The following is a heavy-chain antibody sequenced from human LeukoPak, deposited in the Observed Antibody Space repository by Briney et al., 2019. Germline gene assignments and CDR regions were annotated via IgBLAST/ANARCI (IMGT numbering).Heavy chain of an antibody. Sequence: GGSLRLSCAASGFTFSSYGMSWVRQAPGKGLEWVSAISGSGGSTYYADSVKGRFTISRDNSKNTLYLQMNSLRAEDTAVYYCARARYCSSTSCHTFDYWGQGTLVTVSS. CDR1: GFTFSSYG. J-gene: IGHJ4*02. D-gene: IGHD2-2*02. CDR3: ARARYCSSTSCHTFDY. V-gene: IGHV3-23*01. CDR2: ISGSGGST.